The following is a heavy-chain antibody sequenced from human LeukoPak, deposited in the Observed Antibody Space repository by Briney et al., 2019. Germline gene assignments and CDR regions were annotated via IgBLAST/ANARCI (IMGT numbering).Heavy chain of an antibody. CDR1: GFTFSSYR. D-gene: IGHD3-22*01. CDR3: ARVNPLGYYDSSGYYDY. Sequence: KSGGSLRLSCAASGFTFSSYRMNWVRQAPGKGLEWVSSISSSSSYIYYADSVKGRFTISRDNAKNSLYLQMNSLRAEDTAVYYCARVNPLGYYDSSGYYDYWGQGTLVTVSS. V-gene: IGHV3-21*01. CDR2: ISSSSSYI. J-gene: IGHJ4*02.